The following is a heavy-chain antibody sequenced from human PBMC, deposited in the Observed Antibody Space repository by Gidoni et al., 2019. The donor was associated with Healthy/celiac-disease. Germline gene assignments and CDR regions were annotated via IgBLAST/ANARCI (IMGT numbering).Heavy chain of an antibody. J-gene: IGHJ6*02. CDR2: ISGSGGST. CDR3: ATPEQHLDPYYYYGMDV. V-gene: IGHV3-23*01. CDR1: GFTFSSYA. Sequence: EVQLLESGGGLVQPGGSLRLSCAASGFTFSSYAMSRVRQAPGKGLEWVSAISGSGGSTYYADSVKGRFTISRDNSKNTLYLQMNSLRAEDTAVYYCATPEQHLDPYYYYGMDVWGQGTTVTVSS. D-gene: IGHD6-13*01.